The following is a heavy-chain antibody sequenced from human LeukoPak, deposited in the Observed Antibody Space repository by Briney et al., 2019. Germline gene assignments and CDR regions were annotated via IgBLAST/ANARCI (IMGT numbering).Heavy chain of an antibody. D-gene: IGHD3-22*01. CDR3: ASVGYYDSSGAFDY. Sequence: SETLSLTCTVSGGSISSYYWSWIGQPPGKGLEWIGYIYYSGSTNYNPSLKSRVTISVDTSKNHFSLRLSSVTAADTAVYYCASVGYYDSSGAFDYWGQETLVTVSS. CDR2: IYYSGST. V-gene: IGHV4-59*08. J-gene: IGHJ4*02. CDR1: GGSISSYY.